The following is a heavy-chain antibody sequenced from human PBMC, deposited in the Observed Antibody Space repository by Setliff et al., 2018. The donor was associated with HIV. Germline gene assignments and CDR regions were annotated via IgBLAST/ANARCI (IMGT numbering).Heavy chain of an antibody. Sequence: PSETLSLTCTVTGGSISSISYYWVWIRQPPGKGPEWTGSLYYSGNTYYNTSHKSGVPISTGTSNNQFSLTLSSVTAADTAVYYCARVVLITTRVTQTGGYYYYTDVWGKGTTVTVSS. J-gene: IGHJ6*03. CDR2: LYYSGNT. CDR1: GGSISSISYY. CDR3: ARVVLITTRVTQTGGYYYYTDV. V-gene: IGHV4-39*01. D-gene: IGHD1-1*01.